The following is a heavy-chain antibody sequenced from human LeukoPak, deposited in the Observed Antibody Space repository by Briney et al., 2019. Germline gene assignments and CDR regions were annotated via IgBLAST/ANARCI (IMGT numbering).Heavy chain of an antibody. D-gene: IGHD6-6*01. J-gene: IGHJ4*02. V-gene: IGHV3-30*04. CDR1: GFTFSSYA. CDR2: ISYDGSNK. Sequence: GGSLRLSCAASGFTFSSYAMHWVRQAPGKGLEWVAVISYDGSNKYYADSVKGRFTISRDNSKNTLYLQMNSLRAEDTAVYYCAKVPYYSSSSDYWGQGTLVTVSS. CDR3: AKVPYYSSSSDY.